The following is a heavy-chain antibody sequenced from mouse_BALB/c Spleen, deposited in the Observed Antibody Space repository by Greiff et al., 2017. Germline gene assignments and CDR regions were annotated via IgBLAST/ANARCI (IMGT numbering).Heavy chain of an antibody. J-gene: IGHJ4*01. Sequence: QVQLQQSGAELVKPGASVKLSCKASGYTFTSYYMYWVKQRPGQGLEWIGGINPSNGGTNFNEKFKSKATLTVDKSSSTAYMQLSSLTSEDSAVYYCTRFGNYRDYYAMDYWGQGTSVTVSS. CDR1: GYTFTSYY. V-gene: IGHV1S81*02. CDR3: TRFGNYRDYYAMDY. CDR2: INPSNGGT. D-gene: IGHD2-1*01.